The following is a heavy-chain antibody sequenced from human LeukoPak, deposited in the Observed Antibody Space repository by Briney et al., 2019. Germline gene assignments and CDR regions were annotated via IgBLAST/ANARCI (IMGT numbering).Heavy chain of an antibody. Sequence: PGGSMRLSCAASGFTFSNAWMSWVRQAPGKGLEWVGRMKSKTDGGTTDYAAPVKGSFTISRDDSKNTLYLKMNSLKTEDTAVYYCTTAPYYGSGKGRDYWGQGTLVTVSS. V-gene: IGHV3-15*01. CDR1: GFTFSNAW. J-gene: IGHJ4*02. CDR2: MKSKTDGGTT. CDR3: TTAPYYGSGKGRDY. D-gene: IGHD3-10*01.